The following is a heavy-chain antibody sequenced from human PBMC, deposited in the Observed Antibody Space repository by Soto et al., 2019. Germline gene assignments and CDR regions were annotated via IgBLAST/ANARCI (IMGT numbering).Heavy chain of an antibody. CDR2: INAGNGNT. D-gene: IGHD5-12*01. J-gene: IGHJ4*02. CDR1: GYTFTSYA. Sequence: QVQLVQSGAEVKKPGASVKVSCKASGYTFTSYAMHWVRQAPGQRLEWMGWINAGNGNTKYSQKFQGRVTITRDTTASTAYMELSSLRSEDTAVYYCARGGYSGYETLDYWCQGTLVTVSS. V-gene: IGHV1-3*01. CDR3: ARGGYSGYETLDY.